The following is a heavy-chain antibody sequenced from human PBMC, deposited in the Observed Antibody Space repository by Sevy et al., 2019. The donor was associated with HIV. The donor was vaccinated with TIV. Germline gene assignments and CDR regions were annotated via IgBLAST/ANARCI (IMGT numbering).Heavy chain of an antibody. CDR2: IYYSGST. J-gene: IGHJ6*02. V-gene: IGHV4-30-4*02. D-gene: IGHD3-16*01. Sequence: SETLSLTCTVSGGSISSGDYYWSWIRQPPGKGLEWIGYIYYSGSTYYNPSLKSRVTISVDTSKNQFSLKLSSVTAADTAVYYCAREGGNYYYDMDVWGQGTTVTVSS. CDR1: GGSISSGDYY. CDR3: AREGGNYYYDMDV.